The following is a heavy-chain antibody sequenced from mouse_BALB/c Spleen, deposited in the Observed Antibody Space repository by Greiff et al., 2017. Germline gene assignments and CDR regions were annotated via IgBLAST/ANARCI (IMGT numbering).Heavy chain of an antibody. CDR3: ARDGNYEFDY. D-gene: IGHD2-1*01. J-gene: IGHJ2*01. CDR1: GFTFSSFG. CDR2: ISSGSSTI. Sequence: EVQRVESGGGLVQPGGSRKLSCAASGFTFSSFGMHWVRQAPEKGLEWVAYISSGSSTIYYADTVKGRFTISRDNPKNTLFLQMTSLRSEDTAMYYCARDGNYEFDYWGQGTTLTVSS. V-gene: IGHV5-17*02.